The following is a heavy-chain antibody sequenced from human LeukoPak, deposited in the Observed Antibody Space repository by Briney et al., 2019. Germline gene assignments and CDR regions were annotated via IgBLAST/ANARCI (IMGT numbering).Heavy chain of an antibody. J-gene: IGHJ4*02. CDR3: ALLGSKLLWRIDY. CDR1: GFTYKKYD. CDR2: IRASSGAT. Sequence: GGTLRLSCAASGFTYKKYDVTWVRQAPGKGREWGSGIRASSGATYYADSVKGRFNISRDNSENTLYLLMNSLRGEDTAIYYCALLGSKLLWRIDYWGQGTLVTVSS. D-gene: IGHD3-10*01. V-gene: IGHV3-23*01.